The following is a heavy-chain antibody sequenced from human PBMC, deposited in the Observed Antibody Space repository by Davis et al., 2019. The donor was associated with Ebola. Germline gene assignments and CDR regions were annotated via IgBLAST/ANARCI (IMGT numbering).Heavy chain of an antibody. CDR2: ISYDGSNK. CDR1: GFTFSSYG. CDR3: ARESAVAGTGYYYGMDV. V-gene: IGHV3-30*03. D-gene: IGHD6-19*01. J-gene: IGHJ6*02. Sequence: GESLKISCAASGFTFSSYGMHWVRQAPGKGLEWVAVISYDGSNKYYADSVKGRFTISRDNSKNTLYLQMNSLRAEDTAVYYCARESAVAGTGYYYGMDVWGQGTTVTVSS.